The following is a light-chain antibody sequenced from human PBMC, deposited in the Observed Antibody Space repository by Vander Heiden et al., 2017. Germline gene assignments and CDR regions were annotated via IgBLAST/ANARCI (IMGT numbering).Light chain of an antibody. CDR3: QQYGSSPLT. Sequence: EIVLTQSPGPLSLSPGERATLSCRASQSVSSSYLAWYQQKPGQAPRLFIYGASSRATGIPDRFSGSGSGTDFTLTISRLEPEDFAVYYCQQYGSSPLTFGGGTKVEIK. CDR1: QSVSSSY. CDR2: GAS. V-gene: IGKV3-20*01. J-gene: IGKJ4*01.